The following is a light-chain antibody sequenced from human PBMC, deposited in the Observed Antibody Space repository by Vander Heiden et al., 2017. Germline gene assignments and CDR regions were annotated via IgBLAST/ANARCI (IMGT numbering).Light chain of an antibody. CDR2: DVS. Sequence: SALTQPASVSASPGPSTPISCTGTSSDVGGYNYVSWYQQHPGKAPKLMIYDVSNRPSGVSNRFSGSKSGNTASLTISGLQAEDEADYYCSSFTSSSTVVFGGGTKLTVL. V-gene: IGLV2-14*03. CDR3: SSFTSSSTVV. J-gene: IGLJ2*01. CDR1: SSDVGGYNY.